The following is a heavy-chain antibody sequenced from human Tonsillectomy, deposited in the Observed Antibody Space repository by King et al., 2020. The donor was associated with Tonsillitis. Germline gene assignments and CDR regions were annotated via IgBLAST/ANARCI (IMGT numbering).Heavy chain of an antibody. CDR3: ARRVSAGVVVTANHPDYGMDV. CDR2: INHSGST. Sequence: VQLPQWGAGLLKPSETLSLTCAVYGGSFSGYYWSWIRQPPGKGLEWIGEINHSGSTNYNPSLKSRVTMSVDTSKNQFSLKLSSVTAADAAVYYCARRVSAGVVVTANHPDYGMDVWGQGTTVTVSS. V-gene: IGHV4-34*01. CDR1: GGSFSGYY. J-gene: IGHJ6*02. D-gene: IGHD2-21*02.